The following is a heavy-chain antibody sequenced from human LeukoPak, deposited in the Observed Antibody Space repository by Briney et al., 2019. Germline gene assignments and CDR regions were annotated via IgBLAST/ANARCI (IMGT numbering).Heavy chain of an antibody. CDR1: GFTFSSYE. V-gene: IGHV3-48*03. D-gene: IGHD6-19*01. CDR2: ISSSGSTI. J-gene: IGHJ4*02. CDR3: AGGAVAGNLFDY. Sequence: GGSLRLSRAASGFTFSSYEMNWVRQAPGKGLEWVSYISSSGSTIYYADSVKGRFTISRDNAKNSLYLQMNSLRAEDTAVYYCAGGAVAGNLFDYWGQGTLVTVSS.